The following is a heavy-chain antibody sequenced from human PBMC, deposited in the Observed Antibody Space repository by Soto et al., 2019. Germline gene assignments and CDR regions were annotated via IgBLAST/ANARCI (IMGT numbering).Heavy chain of an antibody. CDR3: AREVYSGYDFSGWFDH. J-gene: IGHJ5*02. V-gene: IGHV6-1*01. CDR1: GDSVSSNSGA. D-gene: IGHD5-12*01. Sequence: QVPLQQSGPGLVKPSQTLSLTCAISGDSVSSNSGAWNWIRQSTSRGLEWLGRTYYRSKWYNDFALSVKSRITINPDTSKNQFSLQLNSVTPEDTAVYYCAREVYSGYDFSGWFDHWGQGTLVTVSS. CDR2: TYYRSKWYN.